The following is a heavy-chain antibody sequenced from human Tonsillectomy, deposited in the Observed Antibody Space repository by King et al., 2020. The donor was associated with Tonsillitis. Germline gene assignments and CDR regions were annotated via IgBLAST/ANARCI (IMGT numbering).Heavy chain of an antibody. D-gene: IGHD3-3*01. J-gene: IGHJ6*04. V-gene: IGHV3-9*01. CDR3: AKDITIFFYGMDV. CDR1: GFPFDNYA. CDR2: INWNSGTI. Sequence: VQLVESGGGLVQPGRSLRLSCAASGFPFDNYAMHWVRQAPGKGLEWVSGINWNSGTIGYADSVKGRFTISRDNAKNSLYLQMNSLRTEDTALYYCAKDITIFFYGMDVWGKGTTVTVSS.